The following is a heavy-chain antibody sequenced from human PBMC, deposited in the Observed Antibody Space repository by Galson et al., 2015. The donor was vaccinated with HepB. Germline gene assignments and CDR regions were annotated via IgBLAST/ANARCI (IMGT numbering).Heavy chain of an antibody. Sequence: SLRLSCAASGFTFSSYSMNWVRQAPGKGLEWVSSISSSSSYIYYADSVKGRFTISRDNSKNTLYLQMNSLRAEDTAVYYCARDIENYSNAYYYYYGMDVWGQGTTVTVSS. CDR2: ISSSSSYI. CDR1: GFTFSSYS. V-gene: IGHV3-21*01. J-gene: IGHJ6*02. D-gene: IGHD4-11*01. CDR3: ARDIENYSNAYYYYYGMDV.